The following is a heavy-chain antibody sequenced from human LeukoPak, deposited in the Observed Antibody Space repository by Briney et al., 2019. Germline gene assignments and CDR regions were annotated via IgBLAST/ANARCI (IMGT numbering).Heavy chain of an antibody. J-gene: IGHJ4*02. CDR1: GFTFSNYW. Sequence: GGSLRLSCAASGFTFSNYWMNWVRQAPGKGLECLANIKQDGSETYYADSVKGRFTISRDNAKNSLYLQMNSLRAEDTAVYYCARETPRRGETRNGYRWGQGTLVTVSS. CDR3: ARETPRRGETRNGYR. CDR2: IKQDGSET. V-gene: IGHV3-7*01. D-gene: IGHD5-24*01.